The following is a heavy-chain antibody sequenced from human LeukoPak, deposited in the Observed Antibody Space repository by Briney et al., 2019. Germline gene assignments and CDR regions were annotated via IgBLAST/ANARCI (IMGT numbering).Heavy chain of an antibody. J-gene: IGHJ4*02. Sequence: PSETLSLTCTVSGGSMSSYYWSWIRQSPGKGLDWIGYIYYSGSTNYNPSLKSRVTISVDTSKNQFSLKLSSVTAADTAVYYCARDYQGGYGDKTVDYWGQGTLVTVSS. CDR2: IYYSGST. D-gene: IGHD5-18*01. CDR3: ARDYQGGYGDKTVDY. CDR1: GGSMSSYY. V-gene: IGHV4-59*12.